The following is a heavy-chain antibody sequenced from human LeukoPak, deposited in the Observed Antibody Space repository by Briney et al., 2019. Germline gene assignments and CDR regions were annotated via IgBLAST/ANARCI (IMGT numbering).Heavy chain of an antibody. CDR1: GYSFTNYW. Sequence: GESLKISCKGSGYSFTNYWIGWVRQMPGKGLEWMGIIYPGDSDTRYSPSFQGQVGISVDKSISTAYLQWSSLKASDTAMYYCARRYYGSGSYSDGFDYWGQGTLVTVSS. CDR3: ARRYYGSGSYSDGFDY. D-gene: IGHD3-10*01. CDR2: IYPGDSDT. J-gene: IGHJ4*02. V-gene: IGHV5-51*01.